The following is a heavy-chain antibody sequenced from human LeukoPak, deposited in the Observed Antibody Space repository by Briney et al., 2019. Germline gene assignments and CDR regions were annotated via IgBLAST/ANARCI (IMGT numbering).Heavy chain of an antibody. CDR3: ARRMRSPSDAFDI. J-gene: IGHJ3*02. Sequence: GGSLRLSCAASGFTFSSYGMHWVRQAPGKGLEWVANIKDDGSEKYYVDSVKGRFTISRDDAKNSLYLQMNSLRAEDTAVYYCARRMRSPSDAFDIWGQGTMVTVSS. CDR2: IKDDGSEK. CDR1: GFTFSSYG. V-gene: IGHV3-7*03.